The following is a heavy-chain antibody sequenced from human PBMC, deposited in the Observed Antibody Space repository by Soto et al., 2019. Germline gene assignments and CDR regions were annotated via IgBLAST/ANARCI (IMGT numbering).Heavy chain of an antibody. J-gene: IGHJ4*02. CDR2: IRNQSYQETT. D-gene: IGHD5-18*01. Sequence: GGSLRLSCTGSGFPIDYFAINWVRQAPGKGLEWVGLIRNQSYQETTEYAADSVKGRFTISRDNSKNTLYLQMNSLRAEDTAVYYCAKIAAMEPFDYWGQGTLVTVSS. CDR1: GFPIDYFA. CDR3: AKIAAMEPFDY. V-gene: IGHV3-49*04.